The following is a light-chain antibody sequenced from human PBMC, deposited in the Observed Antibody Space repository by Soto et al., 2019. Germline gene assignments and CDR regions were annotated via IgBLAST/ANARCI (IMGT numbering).Light chain of an antibody. CDR2: AAS. V-gene: IGKV1-13*02. J-gene: IGKJ1*01. CDR1: QGIRSA. Sequence: AIQVTPSPASLSASLGDRVTITCRTSQGIRSALGWYQQKPGKVPKLLIYAASTLQSGVPSRFSGSGSGRDFTLTISSLQPEDFATYYCQQYNSYWTFGQGTKVDI. CDR3: QQYNSYWT.